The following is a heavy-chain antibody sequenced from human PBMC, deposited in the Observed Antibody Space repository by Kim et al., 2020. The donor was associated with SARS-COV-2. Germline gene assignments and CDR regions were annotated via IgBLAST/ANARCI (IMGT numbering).Heavy chain of an antibody. CDR3: ARGRGGIHEDAFDI. CDR2: IIPIFGTA. CDR1: GGTFSSYA. Sequence: SVKVSCKASGGTFSSYAISWVRQAPGQGLEWMGGIIPIFGTANYAQKFQGRVTITADESTSTAYMELSSLRSEDTAVYYCARGRGGIHEDAFDIWGQGTMVTVSS. V-gene: IGHV1-69*13. J-gene: IGHJ3*02. D-gene: IGHD6-13*01.